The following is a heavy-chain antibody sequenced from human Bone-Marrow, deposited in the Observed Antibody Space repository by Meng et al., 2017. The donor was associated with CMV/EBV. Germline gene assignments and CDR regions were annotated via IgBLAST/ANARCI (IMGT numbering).Heavy chain of an antibody. CDR3: AREWLGGGVDHRYFYYYGMDV. Sequence: GESLKISCAASGFTFSSYAMHWVRQAPGKGLEWVAVISYDGSNKYYADSVKGRFTISRDNSKNTLYLQMNSRRAEDTAVYYCAREWLGGGVDHRYFYYYGMDVWGQGTTVTVSS. CDR2: ISYDGSNK. D-gene: IGHD6-19*01. V-gene: IGHV3-30*04. CDR1: GFTFSSYA. J-gene: IGHJ6*02.